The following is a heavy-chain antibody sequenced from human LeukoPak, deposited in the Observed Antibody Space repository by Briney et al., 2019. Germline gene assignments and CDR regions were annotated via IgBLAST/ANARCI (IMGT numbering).Heavy chain of an antibody. CDR3: ARHRGGSTRDILTGYYPDY. V-gene: IGHV5-51*01. Sequence: GESLKISCKGSGYSFTSYWIGWVRQMPGKSLEWVGVIYSGDSDTSYRPSFQGRVTISAGKSISTAYLQWSSLKASDPAMYYCARHRGGSTRDILTGYYPDYWGQGTLVTVSS. J-gene: IGHJ4*02. CDR2: IYSGDSDT. CDR1: GYSFTSYW. D-gene: IGHD3-9*01.